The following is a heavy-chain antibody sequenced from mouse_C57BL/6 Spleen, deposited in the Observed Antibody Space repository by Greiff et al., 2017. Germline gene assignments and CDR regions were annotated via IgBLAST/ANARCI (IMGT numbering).Heavy chain of an antibody. J-gene: IGHJ3*01. D-gene: IGHD3-2*02. CDR3: TRYASQDSSGYWFAY. V-gene: IGHV1-5*01. Sequence: EVQLQQSGTVLARPGASVKMSCKTSGYKFTSYWMHWVKLRPGQGLEVIGAIFPGNSDTSYNQKFKGKAKLTAVTSASTAYMGLSSLTNEHSAVYYCTRYASQDSSGYWFAYWGQGTLVTVSA. CDR2: IFPGNSDT. CDR1: GYKFTSYW.